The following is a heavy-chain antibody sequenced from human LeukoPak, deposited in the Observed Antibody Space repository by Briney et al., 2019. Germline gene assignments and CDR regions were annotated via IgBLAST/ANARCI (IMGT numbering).Heavy chain of an antibody. Sequence: QPGTSLRLSCAASGLTFKNYGMHWVRQAPGKGLEWVSIIYYDGRDKYYADSVKGRFTVSRGNSKNTLYLQMNSLRDEDTAVYYCATDRSLSYFDYWGQGTLVTVSS. CDR1: GLTFKNYG. CDR3: ATDRSLSYFDY. J-gene: IGHJ4*02. CDR2: IYYDGRDK. V-gene: IGHV3-33*01.